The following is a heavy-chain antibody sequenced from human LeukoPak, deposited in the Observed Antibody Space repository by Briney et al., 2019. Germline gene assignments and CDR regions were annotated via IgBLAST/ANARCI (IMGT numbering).Heavy chain of an antibody. D-gene: IGHD3-22*01. CDR2: IYSGGST. J-gene: IGHJ4*02. CDR3: ARVHYDGTFYFDY. V-gene: IGHV3-66*01. CDR1: GFTVSSNK. Sequence: GGSLRLSCTASGFTVSSNKMSWVRQAPGKGLEWVSVIYSGGSTYYADSVKGRFTIARDNSKNTLYLQMNSLRAENTAVYYCARVHYDGTFYFDYWGQGTLVTVSS.